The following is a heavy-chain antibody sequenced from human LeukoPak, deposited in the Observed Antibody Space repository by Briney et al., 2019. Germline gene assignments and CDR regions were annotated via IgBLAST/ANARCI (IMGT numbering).Heavy chain of an antibody. CDR2: IYYSGST. V-gene: IGHV4-39*07. Sequence: SEPLSLPCTVSGGSISSSSYYLGWIRKPPGKGLEWIGSIYYSGSTYYNPSLKSRVTISVDTSKNQFSLKLSSVNAADTAVYYCARSPKVGPGAWFDPWGQGTLVTVFS. D-gene: IGHD7-27*01. CDR3: ARSPKVGPGAWFDP. CDR1: GGSISSSSYY. J-gene: IGHJ5*02.